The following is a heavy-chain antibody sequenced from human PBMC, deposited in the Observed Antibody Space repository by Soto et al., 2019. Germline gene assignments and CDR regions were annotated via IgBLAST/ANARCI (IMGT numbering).Heavy chain of an antibody. D-gene: IGHD3-10*01. V-gene: IGHV1-69*01. J-gene: IGHJ6*02. CDR2: IIPLFGTA. CDR3: ARVEYYGSGSYYSERDKYYYYGMDV. CDR1: GGTFSSYA. Sequence: QVQLVQSGAEVKKPGSSVKVSCKASGGTFSSYAISWVRQAPGQGLEWMGGIIPLFGTANYAQKFQGRVTITADESTSTAYMELGSLRSEDTAVYYCARVEYYGSGSYYSERDKYYYYGMDVWGQGTTVTVSS.